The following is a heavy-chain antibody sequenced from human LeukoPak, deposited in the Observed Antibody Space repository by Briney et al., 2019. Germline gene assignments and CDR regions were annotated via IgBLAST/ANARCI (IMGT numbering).Heavy chain of an antibody. J-gene: IGHJ6*02. V-gene: IGHV4-59*08. CDR2: IYYSGST. Sequence: SETLSLTCTVSGGSISSYYWSWIRQPPGKGLEWIGYIYYSGSTNYNPSLKSRVTISLDTSKNQFSLTLSSVTAADTAVYYCARQGESSSWYPYYYGMDVWGQGTTDTVSS. CDR3: ARQGESSSWYPYYYGMDV. CDR1: GGSISSYY. D-gene: IGHD6-13*01.